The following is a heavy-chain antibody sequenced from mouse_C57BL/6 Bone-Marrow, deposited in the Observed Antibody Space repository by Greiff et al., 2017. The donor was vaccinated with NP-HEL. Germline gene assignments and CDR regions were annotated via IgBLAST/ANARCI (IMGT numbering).Heavy chain of an antibody. CDR2: IDPANGNT. CDR1: GFNIKNTY. D-gene: IGHD2-4*01. Sequence: VHVKQSVAELVRPGASVKLSCTASGFNIKNTYMHWVKQRPEQGLEWIGRIDPANGNTKYAPKFQGKATITADTSSNTAYLQLSSLTSEDTAIYYCALYDYDGYYFDYWGQGTTLTVSS. J-gene: IGHJ2*01. CDR3: ALYDYDGYYFDY. V-gene: IGHV14-3*01.